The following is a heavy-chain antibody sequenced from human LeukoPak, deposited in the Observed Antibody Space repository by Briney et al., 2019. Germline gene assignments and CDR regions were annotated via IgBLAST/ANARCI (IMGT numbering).Heavy chain of an antibody. J-gene: IGHJ4*02. CDR3: ARESSGSYFAN. V-gene: IGHV3-53*01. CDR1: GFTVSNHY. CDR2: LYSDGET. D-gene: IGHD3-10*01. Sequence: GGPLRLSCAASGFTVSNHYMSWVRQAPGKGLEWVSILYSDGETYYADSVKGRFTISRDSSKNTLYLQMNSLRAEDTAVYYCARESSGSYFANWGQGTLVIVSS.